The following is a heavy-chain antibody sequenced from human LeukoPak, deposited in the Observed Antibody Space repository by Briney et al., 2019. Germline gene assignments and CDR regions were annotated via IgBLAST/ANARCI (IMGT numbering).Heavy chain of an antibody. J-gene: IGHJ6*02. CDR3: ARDFIAVAGDDYYYGMDV. CDR1: GYTFTSYG. D-gene: IGHD6-19*01. Sequence: ASVKVSCKASGYTFTSYGIGWVRQAPGQGLEWMGWISAYNGNTNYAQKLQGRVTMTTDTSTSTAYMELRSLRSDDTAVYYCARDFIAVAGDDYYYGMDVWGQGTTVTVSS. CDR2: ISAYNGNT. V-gene: IGHV1-18*01.